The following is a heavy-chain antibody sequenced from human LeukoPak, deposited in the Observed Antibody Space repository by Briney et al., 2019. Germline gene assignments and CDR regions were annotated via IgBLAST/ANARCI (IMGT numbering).Heavy chain of an antibody. V-gene: IGHV5-51*01. CDR1: GYSFTTYW. Sequence: GESLKISCKDSGYSFTTYWIGWVRQMPGKGLEWMGIIYPGNSNTRYSPSFQGQVAISADKSISTAYLQWSSLKASDTAMYYCARGPDVAVAGASDYWGQGTLVTVSS. J-gene: IGHJ4*02. CDR3: ARGPDVAVAGASDY. CDR2: IYPGNSNT. D-gene: IGHD6-19*01.